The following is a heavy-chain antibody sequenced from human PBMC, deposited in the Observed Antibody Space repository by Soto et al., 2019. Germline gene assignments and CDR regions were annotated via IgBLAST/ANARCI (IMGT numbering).Heavy chain of an antibody. D-gene: IGHD1-1*01. V-gene: IGHV3-23*03. CDR2: ISSDGRDT. CDR3: AKDRMERNSVWDAFDI. CDR1: EFTFSALA. Sequence: PRRSFEASEFTFSALAMSVGRQTPGKGLEWVSSISSDGRDTYYADSVEGRFTISRDNSKNTLYLQLNSLRAEDTALYYCAKDRMERNSVWDAFDIWGQGIMVTV. J-gene: IGHJ3*02.